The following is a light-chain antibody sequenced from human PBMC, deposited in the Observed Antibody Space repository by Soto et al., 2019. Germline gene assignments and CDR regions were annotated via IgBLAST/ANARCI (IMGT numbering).Light chain of an antibody. Sequence: QSVLNQPPSASGTAGQRVTISCSGSSSNIGSNTVNWYQQLPGTAPKLLIYSNNQRPSGVPDRFSGSKSGTSASLAISGLQSEDEADYYCAAWDDSLNGYVFGTGTKVTVL. CDR3: AAWDDSLNGYV. CDR2: SNN. V-gene: IGLV1-44*01. J-gene: IGLJ1*01. CDR1: SSNIGSNT.